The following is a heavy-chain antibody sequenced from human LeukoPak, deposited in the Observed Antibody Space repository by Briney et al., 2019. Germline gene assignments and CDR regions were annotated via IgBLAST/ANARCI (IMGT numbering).Heavy chain of an antibody. CDR2: INHSGST. V-gene: IGHV4-34*01. D-gene: IGHD1-26*01. CDR3: ARDLSGSMGPAPK. CDR1: GGSFSGYY. J-gene: IGHJ4*02. Sequence: SETLSLTCAVYGGSFSGYYWSWIRQPPGKGLEWIGEINHSGSTNYNPSLKSRVTMSVDTSKNQFSLKLSSVTAADTAVYYCARDLSGSMGPAPKWGQGTLVTVSS.